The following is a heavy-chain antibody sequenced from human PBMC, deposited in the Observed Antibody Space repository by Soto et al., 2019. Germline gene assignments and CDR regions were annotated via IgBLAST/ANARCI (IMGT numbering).Heavy chain of an antibody. CDR1: GLALSNFW. CDR3: LVVITPWSFDH. D-gene: IGHD3-22*01. Sequence: EVQLVESGGGLAQPGGSLRLSCAASGLALSNFWMHWVRQAPGKGLVWDSRISSDGTDTNYADSVKGRFTISRDNAKNTLYLQMTSLKAEDTAVYYCLVVITPWSFDHWGQGALVTVSS. J-gene: IGHJ4*02. CDR2: ISSDGTDT. V-gene: IGHV3-74*01.